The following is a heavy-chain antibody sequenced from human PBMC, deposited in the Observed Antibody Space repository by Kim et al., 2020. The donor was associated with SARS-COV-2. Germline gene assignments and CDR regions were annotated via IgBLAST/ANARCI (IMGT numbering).Heavy chain of an antibody. CDR2: IIPIFGTA. Sequence: SVKVSCKASGGTFSSYAISWVRQAPGQGLEWMGGIIPIFGTANYAQKFQGRVTITADESTSTAYMELSSLRSEDTAVYYCARSDTAMVFYYYGMDVWGQGTTVTVSS. J-gene: IGHJ6*02. CDR1: GGTFSSYA. CDR3: ARSDTAMVFYYYGMDV. V-gene: IGHV1-69*13. D-gene: IGHD5-18*01.